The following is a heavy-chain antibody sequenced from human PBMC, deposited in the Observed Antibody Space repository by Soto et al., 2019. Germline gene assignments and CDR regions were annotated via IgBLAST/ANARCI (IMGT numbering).Heavy chain of an antibody. CDR1: GFSLSNAGLG. CDR2: IFSNDEK. Sequence: QVTVKESGPVLVKPTETLTLTCTVSGFSLSNAGLGVSWIRQPPGKALEWLAHIFSNDEKSYSTSLKSRLTISKDTSKSQVVLIMTNIDPVATATYYCASTYSTSWYWFDPWGQGTLVTVSS. J-gene: IGHJ5*02. V-gene: IGHV2-26*04. CDR3: ASTYSTSWYWFDP. D-gene: IGHD2-2*01.